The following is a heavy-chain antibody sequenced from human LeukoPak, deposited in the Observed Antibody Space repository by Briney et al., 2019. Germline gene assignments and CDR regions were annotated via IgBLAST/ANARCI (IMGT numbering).Heavy chain of an antibody. Sequence: GRSLRLSCAASGFTFSSYAMHWVRQAPGKGLEWVAVISYDGSNKYYADSVKGRFTISRDNSKNTLYLQMNSLRAEDTAVYYCARGPGKYRLRYWGQGTLVTVSS. CDR1: GFTFSSYA. CDR2: ISYDGSNK. D-gene: IGHD5-12*01. CDR3: ARGPGKYRLRY. V-gene: IGHV3-30*04. J-gene: IGHJ4*02.